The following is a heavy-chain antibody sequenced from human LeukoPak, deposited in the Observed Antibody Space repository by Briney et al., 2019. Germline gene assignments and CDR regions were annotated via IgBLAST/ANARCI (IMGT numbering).Heavy chain of an antibody. CDR3: ARGSSGWFSDP. V-gene: IGHV4-34*01. CDR1: AGSFSGYS. Sequence: SETLSLTCAVYAGSFSGYSWSWIRQPPGKGLEWIGEINHSGSTNYNPPVKSRDTISVDTSKSQFSLKLSSVTAADTAVYYSARGSSGWFSDPWGQGTLVTVSS. J-gene: IGHJ5*02. D-gene: IGHD6-19*01. CDR2: INHSGST.